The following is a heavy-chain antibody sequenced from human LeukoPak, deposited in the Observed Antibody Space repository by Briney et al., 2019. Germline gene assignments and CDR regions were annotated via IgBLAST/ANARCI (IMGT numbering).Heavy chain of an antibody. CDR1: GFTFSSYA. CDR3: AKDPPRIAAAANYFDY. J-gene: IGHJ4*02. D-gene: IGHD6-13*01. Sequence: GGSLRLSCAASGFTFSSYAMSWVRQAPAKGLEWVSAISGSGGSTYYADSVKGRFTISRDNSKNTLYLQMNSLRAEDTAVYYCAKDPPRIAAAANYFDYWGQGTLVTVSS. CDR2: ISGSGGST. V-gene: IGHV3-23*01.